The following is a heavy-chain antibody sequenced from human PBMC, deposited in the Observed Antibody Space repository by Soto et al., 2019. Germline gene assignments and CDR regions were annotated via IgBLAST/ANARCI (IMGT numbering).Heavy chain of an antibody. CDR2: ISYDGSNK. CDR3: AKDLGCTSISCQNNWFDP. D-gene: IGHD2-2*01. Sequence: GGSLRLSCAASVFTFISYGMHWVRQAPGKGLEWVAVISYDGSNKYYADSVKGRFTISRDNPKNTLYLQMNSLRAEDTAVYYCAKDLGCTSISCQNNWFDPWGQGTLVTVSS. CDR1: VFTFISYG. J-gene: IGHJ5*02. V-gene: IGHV3-30*18.